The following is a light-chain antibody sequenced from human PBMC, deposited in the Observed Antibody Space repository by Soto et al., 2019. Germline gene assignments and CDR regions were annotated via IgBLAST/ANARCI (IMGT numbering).Light chain of an antibody. CDR2: EVS. Sequence: QSALTQPPSASGSPGQSVTISCTGTSSDVGGYNYVSWYQQHPGKAPKLMISEVSKRPSGVPDRFSGSKSGNTASLTVSGLQAEDEADYYCQSYDSSLSGLVVFGGGTKLTVL. J-gene: IGLJ2*01. V-gene: IGLV2-8*01. CDR3: QSYDSSLSGLVV. CDR1: SSDVGGYNY.